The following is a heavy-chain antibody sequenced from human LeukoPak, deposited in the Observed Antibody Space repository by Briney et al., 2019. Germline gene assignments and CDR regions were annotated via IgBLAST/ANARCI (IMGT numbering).Heavy chain of an antibody. V-gene: IGHV3-48*02. D-gene: IGHD3-10*01. CDR3: ARDVEFEATGFDY. CDR2: ISSSSSTI. CDR1: GFTFSSYG. Sequence: GGSLRLSCAASGFTFSSYGMNWVRQAPGKGLEWVSYISSSSSTIYYADSVKGRFTISRDNAKNSLYLQMHSLRDEDTAVYYCARDVEFEATGFDYWGQGTLVTVSS. J-gene: IGHJ4*02.